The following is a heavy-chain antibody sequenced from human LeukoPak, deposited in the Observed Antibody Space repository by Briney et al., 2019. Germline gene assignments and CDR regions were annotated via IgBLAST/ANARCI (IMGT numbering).Heavy chain of an antibody. Sequence: PGGSLRLSCAASGFTFSSYWVSWVRQAPGKGLEWVANIKKDGSEKYYVDSVKGRFTISRDNAKTSLYLQMNSLRAEDTAVYYCARVYSPMVRGTYFDYWGQGTLVTVSS. J-gene: IGHJ4*02. CDR2: IKKDGSEK. CDR3: ARVYSPMVRGTYFDY. V-gene: IGHV3-7*03. D-gene: IGHD3-10*01. CDR1: GFTFSSYW.